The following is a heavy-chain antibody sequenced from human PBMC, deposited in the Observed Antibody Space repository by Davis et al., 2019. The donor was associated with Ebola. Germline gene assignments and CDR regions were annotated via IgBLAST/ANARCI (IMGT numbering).Heavy chain of an antibody. CDR1: GGSISSGGYY. CDR2: IYYSGST. V-gene: IGHV4-31*03. J-gene: IGHJ4*02. CDR3: ARDGGIAAAGLDY. Sequence: MPSETLSLTCTVPGGSISSGGYYWSWIRQHPGKGLEWIGYIYYSGSTYYNPSLKSRVTLSVDTSKNQFSLTLSSVTAADTAVYYCARDGGIAAAGLDYWGQGTLVTVSS. D-gene: IGHD6-13*01.